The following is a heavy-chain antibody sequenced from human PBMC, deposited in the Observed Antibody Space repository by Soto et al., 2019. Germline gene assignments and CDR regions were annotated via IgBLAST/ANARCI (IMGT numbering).Heavy chain of an antibody. Sequence: QVQLVQSGAEVKKPGSSVKVSCKASGGTFSSYTISWVRQAPGQGLEWMGRIIPILGIANYAQKFQGRVTITADKSTSTAYMELSSLRSEDTAVYHCARSWAAAGTAFDYWGQGTLVTVSS. CDR1: GGTFSSYT. CDR3: ARSWAAAGTAFDY. CDR2: IIPILGIA. D-gene: IGHD6-13*01. J-gene: IGHJ4*02. V-gene: IGHV1-69*02.